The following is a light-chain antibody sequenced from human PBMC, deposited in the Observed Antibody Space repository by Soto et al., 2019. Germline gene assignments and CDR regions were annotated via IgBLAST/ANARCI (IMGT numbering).Light chain of an antibody. J-gene: IGKJ1*01. CDR2: WAS. V-gene: IGKV4-1*01. CDR3: QQYYSTPGWT. CDR1: QSVLYSSNNKNY. Sequence: DIVMTQSPDSLAVSLGERATINCKSSQSVLYSSNNKNYLAWYQQKPGQPPKLLIYWASTRDSGVPDRFSGSGSGTAFTLTTSSLQAEDVAVYYCQQYYSTPGWTFGQGTKVEIK.